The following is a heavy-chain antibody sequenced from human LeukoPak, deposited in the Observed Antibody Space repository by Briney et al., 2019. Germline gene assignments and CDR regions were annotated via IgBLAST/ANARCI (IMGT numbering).Heavy chain of an antibody. D-gene: IGHD3-10*01. V-gene: IGHV4-38-2*01. CDR2: IYHSGST. Sequence: SSETLSLTCAVSGYSISSGYYWGWIRQPPGKGLEWIGSIYHSGSTYYNPSLKSRVTISVDTSKNQFSLKLSSVTAADTAVYYCARHYLNAFDIWGQGTMVTVSS. J-gene: IGHJ3*02. CDR3: ARHYLNAFDI. CDR1: GYSISSGYY.